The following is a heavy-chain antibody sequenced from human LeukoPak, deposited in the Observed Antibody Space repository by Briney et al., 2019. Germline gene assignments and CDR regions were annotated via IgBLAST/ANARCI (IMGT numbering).Heavy chain of an antibody. Sequence: PSETLSLTCTLSVYSISSGYYWGWTGQPPGKGLELIGSFYHSGSTFDNPSLKSRVSISVDTSKNQFSLKLSSVTAADTAVYYCARSQGYWSNGVCYWNQSIDYWGQGTLVTVSS. D-gene: IGHD2-8*01. CDR2: FYHSGST. CDR1: VYSISSGYY. V-gene: IGHV4-38-2*02. J-gene: IGHJ4*01. CDR3: ARSQGYWSNGVCYWNQSIDY.